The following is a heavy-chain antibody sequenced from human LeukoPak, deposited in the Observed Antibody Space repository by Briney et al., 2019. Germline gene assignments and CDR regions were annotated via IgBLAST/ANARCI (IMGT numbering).Heavy chain of an antibody. CDR1: GGSIXXYY. CDR3: ARAVSGRFDY. J-gene: IGHJ4*02. CDR2: IYYSGST. D-gene: IGHD6-19*01. V-gene: IGHV4-59*08. Sequence: GGSIXXYYWSWXRXPPGKGLEWTGYIYYSGSTNYNPSLNSRVTISVDTSKNQFSLRLSSVTAADTAIYYCARAVSGRFDYWGQGTLVTVSS.